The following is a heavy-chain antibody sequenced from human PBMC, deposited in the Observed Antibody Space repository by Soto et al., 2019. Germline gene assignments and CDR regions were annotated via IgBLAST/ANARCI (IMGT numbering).Heavy chain of an antibody. CDR2: ISYSGST. CDR3: ARLDTALVKTFDH. D-gene: IGHD5-18*01. V-gene: IGHV4-39*01. Sequence: QLQLQESGPGLVKPSETLSLTCVVSGGSISSSTYYWGWIRLPPGKGLEWIATISYSGSTYYNPSLKSRVTMSVDTSKNQFSLKLSSVTAADTAVYYCARLDTALVKTFDHWGQGTLVTVSS. CDR1: GGSISSSTYY. J-gene: IGHJ4*02.